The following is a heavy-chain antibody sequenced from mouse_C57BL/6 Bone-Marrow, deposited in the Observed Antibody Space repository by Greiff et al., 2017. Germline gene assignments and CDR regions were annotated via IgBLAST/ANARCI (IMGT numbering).Heavy chain of an antibody. CDR1: GYTFTSYW. CDR3: ARRGDYAYYFDY. D-gene: IGHD2-4*01. Sequence: QVQLQQPGAELVRPGTSVKLSCKASGYTFTSYWMHWVKQRPGQGLEWIGVIDPSDSYTNYNQKFKGKATLTVDTSSSTAYMQLSSLTSEDSAVYYCARRGDYAYYFDYWDQGTTLTVSS. V-gene: IGHV1-59*01. J-gene: IGHJ2*01. CDR2: IDPSDSYT.